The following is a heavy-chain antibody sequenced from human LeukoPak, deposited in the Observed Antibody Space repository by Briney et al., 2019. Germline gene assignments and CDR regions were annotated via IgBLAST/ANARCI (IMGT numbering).Heavy chain of an antibody. D-gene: IGHD4-23*01. CDR2: IKQDESEK. CDR1: GFTFSSYW. V-gene: IGHV3-7*01. J-gene: IGHJ2*01. Sequence: GGSLRLSCAASGFTFSSYWMSWVRQAPGKGLEWAANIKQDESEKYSVDSVKGRFTFSRDNAKNSFYQQMNSLRGEDTAVYYCARIGGVWYFDLWGRGTLVTVSS. CDR3: ARIGGVWYFDL.